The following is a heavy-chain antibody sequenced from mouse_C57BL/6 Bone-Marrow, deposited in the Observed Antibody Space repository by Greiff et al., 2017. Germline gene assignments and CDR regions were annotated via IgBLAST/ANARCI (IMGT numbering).Heavy chain of an antibody. CDR1: GFTFSSYT. J-gene: IGHJ2*01. CDR2: ISGGGGNT. D-gene: IGHD1-1*01. CDR3: ARQGIITTVVDFDY. V-gene: IGHV5-9*01. Sequence: EVMLVESGGGLVKPGGSLKLSCAASGFTFSSYTMSWVRQTPEKRLEWVATISGGGGNTYYPDSVKGRFTISRDNAKNTLYLQMSSLRSEDTALYYCARQGIITTVVDFDYWGQGTTLTVSS.